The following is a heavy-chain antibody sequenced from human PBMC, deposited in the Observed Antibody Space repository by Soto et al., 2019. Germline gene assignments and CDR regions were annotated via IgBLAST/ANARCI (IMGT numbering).Heavy chain of an antibody. CDR1: GGTFSSYA. J-gene: IGHJ3*02. D-gene: IGHD3-22*01. Sequence: SVKVSCKASGGTFSSYAISWVRQAPGQGLEWMGGIIPIFGTANYAQKFQGRVTITADESTSTAYMELSSLRSEDTAVYYCAREAYDSSGSPVSAAFDIWGQGTMVTVS. CDR3: AREAYDSSGSPVSAAFDI. V-gene: IGHV1-69*13. CDR2: IIPIFGTA.